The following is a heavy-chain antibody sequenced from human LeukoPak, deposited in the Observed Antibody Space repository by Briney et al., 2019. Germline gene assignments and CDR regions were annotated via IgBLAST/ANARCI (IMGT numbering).Heavy chain of an antibody. CDR3: ARHALYFGYSSGWYHFDY. J-gene: IGHJ4*02. CDR1: GGSISSGGYY. V-gene: IGHV4-31*03. D-gene: IGHD6-19*01. Sequence: SETLSLTCTVSGGSISSGGYYWSWIRQHPGKGLEWIGYIYYSGSTYYNPSLKSRVTISVDTSKNQFSLKLSSVTAADTAVYYCARHALYFGYSSGWYHFDYWGQGTLVTVSS. CDR2: IYYSGST.